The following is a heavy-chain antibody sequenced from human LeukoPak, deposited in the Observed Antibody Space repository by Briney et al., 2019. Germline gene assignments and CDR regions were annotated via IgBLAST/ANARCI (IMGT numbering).Heavy chain of an antibody. Sequence: SETLSLTCTVSGGSVSSGSYYWSWIRQPPGKGLEWIGYIYYSGSTNYNPSLKSRVTISVDTSKNQFSLKLSSVTVADTAVYYCARLVPYYDFWSGYYFDYWGQGTLVTVSS. D-gene: IGHD3-3*01. V-gene: IGHV4-61*01. CDR1: GGSVSSGSYY. J-gene: IGHJ4*02. CDR2: IYYSGST. CDR3: ARLVPYYDFWSGYYFDY.